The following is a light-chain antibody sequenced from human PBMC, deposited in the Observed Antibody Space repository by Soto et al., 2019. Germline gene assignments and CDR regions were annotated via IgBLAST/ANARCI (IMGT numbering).Light chain of an antibody. CDR3: LLYYGGSEFWV. CDR2: NIN. Sequence: QAVVTQEPSLTVSPGGTVTLTCASSTGAVTSGYYPNWFQQKPGQAPRALIYNINNKHSWTPARFSGSLLGDKAALTLSGVQTEDEAEYYCLLYYGGSEFWVFGGGTKLTVL. CDR1: TGAVTSGYY. J-gene: IGLJ3*02. V-gene: IGLV7-43*01.